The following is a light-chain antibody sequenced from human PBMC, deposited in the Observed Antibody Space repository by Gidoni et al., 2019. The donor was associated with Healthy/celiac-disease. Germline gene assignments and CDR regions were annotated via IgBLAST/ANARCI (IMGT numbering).Light chain of an antibody. CDR3: QQRSNPFT. J-gene: IGKJ3*01. CDR2: DAS. Sequence: IVLTKSPATLSLSPGERATLSCRASQIVSSYLAWYQQKPGQAPRLLIYDASNRATGIPARFSGSGSGTDFTLTISSLEPEDFAVYYCQQRSNPFTFGPGTKVDIK. CDR1: QIVSSY. V-gene: IGKV3-11*01.